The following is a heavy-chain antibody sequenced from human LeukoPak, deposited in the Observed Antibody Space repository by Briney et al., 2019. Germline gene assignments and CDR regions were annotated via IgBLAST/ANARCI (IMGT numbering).Heavy chain of an antibody. CDR1: GYTFTGYY. Sequence: ASVKVSCKASGYTFTGYYMHWVRQAPGQGLEWMGWINPNSGGTNYAQKFQGWVTMTRDTSISTAYMELSRLRSDDTAVYYRARGTDRYYASFDPWGQGTLVTVSS. CDR3: ARGTDRYYASFDP. J-gene: IGHJ5*02. CDR2: INPNSGGT. V-gene: IGHV1-2*04. D-gene: IGHD3-10*01.